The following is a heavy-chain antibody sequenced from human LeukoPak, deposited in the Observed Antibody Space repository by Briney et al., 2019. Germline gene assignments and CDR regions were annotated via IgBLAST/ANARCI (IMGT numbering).Heavy chain of an antibody. CDR2: INPSGGST. CDR1: GYTFTGYY. D-gene: IGHD6-19*01. J-gene: IGHJ4*02. CDR3: AREYSSGWYLDY. V-gene: IGHV1-46*01. Sequence: ASVKVSCKASGYTFTGYYMHWVRQAPGQGLEWMGIINPSGGSTSYAQKFQGRVTMTRGTSTSTVYMELSSLRSEDTAVYYCAREYSSGWYLDYWGQGTLVTVSS.